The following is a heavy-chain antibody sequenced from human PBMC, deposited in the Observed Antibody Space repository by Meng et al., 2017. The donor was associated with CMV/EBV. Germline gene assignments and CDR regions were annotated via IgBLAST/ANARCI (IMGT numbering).Heavy chain of an antibody. Sequence: GGSLRLSCAASGFTFSSYDMHWVRQAPGKGLEWVAFLGYDGSIKYYAESVKGRFTISRDNSKNTLSLQMNSLRAEDTAVYYCARAKTMDYWGQGTLVTVSS. V-gene: IGHV3-30*02. D-gene: IGHD1-14*01. CDR2: LGYDGSIK. J-gene: IGHJ4*02. CDR1: GFTFSSYD. CDR3: ARAKTMDY.